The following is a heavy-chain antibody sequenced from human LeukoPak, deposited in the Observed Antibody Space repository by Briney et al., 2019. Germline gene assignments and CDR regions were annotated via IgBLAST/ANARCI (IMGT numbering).Heavy chain of an antibody. J-gene: IGHJ3*02. CDR3: ARLRYDILTGYFAAFYI. D-gene: IGHD3-9*01. Sequence: SETLSPTCIVSGGSISSGGYYWRWIRQHPGKGLEWIGYIYYSGSTYYNPSLKSRVTISVDTSKNQFSLKLSSVTAADTAVYYCARLRYDILTGYFAAFYIWGQGTMVTVSS. V-gene: IGHV4-31*03. CDR2: IYYSGST. CDR1: GGSISSGGYY.